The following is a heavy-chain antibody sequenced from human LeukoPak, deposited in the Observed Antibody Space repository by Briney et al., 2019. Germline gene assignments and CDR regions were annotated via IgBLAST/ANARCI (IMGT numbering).Heavy chain of an antibody. CDR2: ISPYNGNT. CDR1: GYSFTSYW. V-gene: IGHV1-18*04. J-gene: IGHJ4*02. CDR3: ARDCSGWCFDY. D-gene: IGHD6-19*01. Sequence: GESLKISCKGSGYSFTSYWIVWVRQPPGQGLEWMGWISPYNGNTNYAQKFQGRVTMTTDTSTSTVYMELRSLRSDDTAVYYCARDCSGWCFDYWGQGTLVTVSS.